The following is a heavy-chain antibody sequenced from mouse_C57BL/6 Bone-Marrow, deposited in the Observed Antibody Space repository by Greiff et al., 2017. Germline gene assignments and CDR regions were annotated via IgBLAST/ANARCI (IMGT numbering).Heavy chain of an antibody. CDR2: IDPSDSYT. V-gene: IGHV1-50*01. Sequence: QVQLKQPGAELVKPGASVKLSCKASGYTFTSYWMQWVKQRPGQGLEWIGEIDPSDSYTNYNQKFKGKATLTVDTSSSTAYMQLSSLTSEDSAVYYCAREGGNYYGSLLYWYVDVWGTGTTVTVSS. J-gene: IGHJ1*03. CDR3: AREGGNYYGSLLYWYVDV. CDR1: GYTFTSYW. D-gene: IGHD1-1*01.